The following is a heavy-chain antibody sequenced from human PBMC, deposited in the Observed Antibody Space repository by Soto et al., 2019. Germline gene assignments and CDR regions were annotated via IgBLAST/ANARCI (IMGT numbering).Heavy chain of an antibody. CDR1: GYTFTSYG. V-gene: IGHV1-18*01. Sequence: QVQLVQSGAEVRKPGASVKVSCKASGYTFTSYGISWVRQAPGQGLEWMGWISAYNGNTNYAQKLQGRVTMTTDTSTSTAYMELRSLRSDDTAVYYCARSNTYCSSDCSTYYFDYWGQGTLVTVSS. D-gene: IGHD2-21*02. J-gene: IGHJ4*02. CDR2: ISAYNGNT. CDR3: ARSNTYCSSDCSTYYFDY.